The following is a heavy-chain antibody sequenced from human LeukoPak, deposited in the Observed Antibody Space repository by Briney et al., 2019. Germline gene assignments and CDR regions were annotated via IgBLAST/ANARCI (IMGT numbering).Heavy chain of an antibody. Sequence: PGGSLRLSCAASGFTFSSYAMSWVRQAPGKGLEWVSAISGSGGSTYYADSVKGRFTISRDNSKNTLYLQMNSLRAEDTAVYHCAGTSGSYSVNWFDPWGQGTLVTVSS. D-gene: IGHD1-26*01. CDR3: AGTSGSYSVNWFDP. V-gene: IGHV3-23*01. J-gene: IGHJ5*02. CDR1: GFTFSSYA. CDR2: ISGSGGST.